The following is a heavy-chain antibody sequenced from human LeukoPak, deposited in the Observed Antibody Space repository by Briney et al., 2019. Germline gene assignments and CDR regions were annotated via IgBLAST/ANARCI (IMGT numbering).Heavy chain of an antibody. Sequence: QAGGSLRLSCAASGFTFSSYAMSWVRQAPGKGLEWVAVISYDGSNKYYADSVKGRFTISRDNSKNTLYLQMNSLRAEDTAVYYCARGGPKVGARSPFDYWGQGTLVTVSS. CDR2: ISYDGSNK. CDR3: ARGGPKVGARSPFDY. J-gene: IGHJ4*02. D-gene: IGHD1-26*01. CDR1: GFTFSSYA. V-gene: IGHV3-30*04.